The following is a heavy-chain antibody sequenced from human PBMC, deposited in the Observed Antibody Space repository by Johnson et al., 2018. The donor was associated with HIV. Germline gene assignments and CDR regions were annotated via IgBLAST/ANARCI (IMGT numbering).Heavy chain of an antibody. D-gene: IGHD5-18*01. CDR1: GFTFDDYA. CDR2: ISWNSGSI. CDR3: ARVRGYSYVLDAFDI. J-gene: IGHJ3*02. Sequence: VQLVESGGGLVQPGRSLRLSCAASGFTFDDYAMHWVRQAPGKGLEWVSGISWNSGSIGYADSVKGRFTISRDNAKNSLYLQMNSLRAEDTALYYCARVRGYSYVLDAFDIWGQGTMVTVSS. V-gene: IGHV3-9*01.